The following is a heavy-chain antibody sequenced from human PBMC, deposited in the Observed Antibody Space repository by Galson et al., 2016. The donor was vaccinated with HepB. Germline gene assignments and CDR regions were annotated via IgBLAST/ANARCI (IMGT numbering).Heavy chain of an antibody. CDR1: GGIFSSYA. Sequence: SVKVSCKASGGIFSSYAFNWVRQAPGDGLEWMGGIIPLFGAAHYAHKFQGRVTITADKSTGTAYMDLTSLRSDDTAVYYCARGPIIAVDGSGGWFAPWGQGTLVTVPS. CDR2: IIPLFGAA. CDR3: ARGPIIAVDGSGGWFAP. D-gene: IGHD6-19*01. J-gene: IGHJ5*02. V-gene: IGHV1-69*06.